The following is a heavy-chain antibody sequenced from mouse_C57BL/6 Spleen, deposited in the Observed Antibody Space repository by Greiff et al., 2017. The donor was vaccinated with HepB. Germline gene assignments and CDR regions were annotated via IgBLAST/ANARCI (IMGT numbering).Heavy chain of an antibody. J-gene: IGHJ2*01. CDR2: INPNNGGT. Sequence: EVQLQQSGPELVKPGASVKISCKASGYTFTDYYMNWVKQSHGKSLEWIGDINPNNGGTSYNQKFKGKATLTVDKSSSTAYMELRSLTSEDSAVYYCARYGYYGSSSYCDYWGQGTTLTVSS. CDR1: GYTFTDYY. D-gene: IGHD1-1*01. CDR3: ARYGYYGSSSYCDY. V-gene: IGHV1-26*01.